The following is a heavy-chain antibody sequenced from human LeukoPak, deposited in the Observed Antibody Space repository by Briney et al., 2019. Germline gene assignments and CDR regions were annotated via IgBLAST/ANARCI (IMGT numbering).Heavy chain of an antibody. J-gene: IGHJ4*02. CDR1: GGSFSGYY. Sequence: SETLSLTCAVYGGSFSGYYWSWIRQPPGKGLEWIGEINHSGSTNYNPSLKSRVTISVDTSKNQFSLKLSSVTAADTAVYYCATAEGTRWPNYWGQGTLVTVSS. D-gene: IGHD5-24*01. CDR3: ATAEGTRWPNY. V-gene: IGHV4-34*01. CDR2: INHSGST.